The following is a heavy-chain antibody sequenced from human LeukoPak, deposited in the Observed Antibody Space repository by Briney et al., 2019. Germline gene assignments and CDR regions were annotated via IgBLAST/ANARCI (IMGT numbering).Heavy chain of an antibody. D-gene: IGHD2-2*01. V-gene: IGHV1-18*01. Sequence: GASVKVSCMASGYTFTSYGISWVRQAPGQGLEWMGWISAYNGNTNYAQKLQGRVTMTTDTSTSTAYMELRSLRSDDTAVYYCARADIVVVPAAIPIDYWGQGTLVTVSS. CDR2: ISAYNGNT. J-gene: IGHJ4*02. CDR1: GYTFTSYG. CDR3: ARADIVVVPAAIPIDY.